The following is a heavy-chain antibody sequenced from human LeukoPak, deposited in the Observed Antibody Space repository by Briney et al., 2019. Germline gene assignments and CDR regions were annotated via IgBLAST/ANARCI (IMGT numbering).Heavy chain of an antibody. J-gene: IGHJ4*02. CDR2: ISYNGDNT. CDR3: VKVELAAAATLYFDY. D-gene: IGHD6-13*01. Sequence: GGSLRLSCSATGFTFSSYAMHWVRQAPGKGLEFVSAISYNGDNTYYADSVKGRFTISRDNSKNTLYLQMSSLRAEDTAVYYCVKVELAAAATLYFDYWGQGTLVTVSS. V-gene: IGHV3-64D*06. CDR1: GFTFSSYA.